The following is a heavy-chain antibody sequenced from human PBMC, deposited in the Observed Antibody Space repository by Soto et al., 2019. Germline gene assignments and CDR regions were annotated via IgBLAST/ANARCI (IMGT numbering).Heavy chain of an antibody. CDR2: IPYDGSNK. J-gene: IGHJ4*02. CDR3: AKDWHYDLDY. D-gene: IGHD3-3*01. CDR1: GFTFSSYG. Sequence: AGGSLRLSCAASGFTFSSYGMHWVRQAPGKGLEWVAVIPYDGSNKYYADSVKGRFTISRDNSKNTLYLQMNSLRAEDTAVYYCAKDWHYDLDYWGQGTLVTVSS. V-gene: IGHV3-30*18.